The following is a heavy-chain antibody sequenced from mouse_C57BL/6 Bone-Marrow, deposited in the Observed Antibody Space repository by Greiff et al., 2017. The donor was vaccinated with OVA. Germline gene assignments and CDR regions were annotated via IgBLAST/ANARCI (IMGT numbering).Heavy chain of an antibody. Sequence: EVKLMESGAELVRPGASVKLSCTASGFNIKDDYMHWVKQRPEQGLEWIGWIDPENGDTEYASKFQGKATITADTSSNTAYLQLSSLTSEDTAVYYCTTSDGSSFAYWGQGTLVTVSA. CDR2: IDPENGDT. CDR3: TTSDGSSFAY. CDR1: GFNIKDDY. V-gene: IGHV14-4*01. D-gene: IGHD1-1*01. J-gene: IGHJ3*01.